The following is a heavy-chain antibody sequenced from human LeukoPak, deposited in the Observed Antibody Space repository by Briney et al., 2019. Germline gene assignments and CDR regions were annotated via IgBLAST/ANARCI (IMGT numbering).Heavy chain of an antibody. CDR3: ARVGIDCSGGSCYSGGFDY. J-gene: IGHJ4*02. Sequence: SVKVSCKASGGTFSSYAISWVRQAPGQGLEWMGGIIPIFGTANYAQKFQGRVTITADKSTSTAYMELSGLRSEDTAVYYCARVGIDCSGGSCYSGGFDYWGQGTLVTVSS. D-gene: IGHD2-15*01. CDR1: GGTFSSYA. V-gene: IGHV1-69*06. CDR2: IIPIFGTA.